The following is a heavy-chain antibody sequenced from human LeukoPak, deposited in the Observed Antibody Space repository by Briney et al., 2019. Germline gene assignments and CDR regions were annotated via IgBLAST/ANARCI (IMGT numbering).Heavy chain of an antibody. CDR1: GFIFNNYV. CDR2: ISGSGGST. D-gene: IGHD2-15*01. Sequence: GGSLRLSCAASGFIFNNYVMSWVRQAPGKGLEWVSAISGSGGSTFYADSVQGRVTISRDNSKNTLYLQLNSLRVEDTAVYYCARDKIVVVVSTTLPDIWGQGTMVTVSS. CDR3: ARDKIVVVVSTTLPDI. V-gene: IGHV3-23*01. J-gene: IGHJ3*02.